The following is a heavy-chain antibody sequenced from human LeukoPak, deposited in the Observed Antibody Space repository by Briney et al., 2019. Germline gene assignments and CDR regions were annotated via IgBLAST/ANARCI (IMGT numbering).Heavy chain of an antibody. Sequence: GVSLRLSCSASGFTFSSRWMNCVRQAPGRGLEWVAIINTDGSEKHYVDSVKGRFTISRDNAKNSLYLQMNSLRVEDTAVYYCARSDRGPEYWGQGTLVTVSS. CDR2: INTDGSEK. CDR1: GFTFSSRW. V-gene: IGHV3-7*01. CDR3: ARSDRGPEY. J-gene: IGHJ4*02. D-gene: IGHD6-25*01.